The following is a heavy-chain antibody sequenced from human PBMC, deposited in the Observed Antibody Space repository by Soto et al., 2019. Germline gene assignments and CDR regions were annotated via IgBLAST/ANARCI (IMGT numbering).Heavy chain of an antibody. CDR1: GFTFSGYS. V-gene: IGHV3-21*01. Sequence: EVQLVESGGGLVKPGGSLRVSCAASGFTFSGYSMNWVRQAPGKGLEWVSSISGSSRYIYYADAVKGRFTISRDNAKNSLYLQMNSLRVEDTAVYYCATVTRSGWDWGQGTLVTVSS. D-gene: IGHD6-19*01. CDR2: ISGSSRYI. CDR3: ATVTRSGWD. J-gene: IGHJ4*02.